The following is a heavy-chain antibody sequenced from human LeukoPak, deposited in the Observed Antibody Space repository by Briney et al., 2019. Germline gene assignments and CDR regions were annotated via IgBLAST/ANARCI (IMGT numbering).Heavy chain of an antibody. D-gene: IGHD2-15*01. CDR1: GFTFSSYA. Sequence: GRSLRLSCAASGFTFSSYAMHWVRQAPGKGLEWVAVISYDGSNKYYADSVKGRFTISRDNSKNTLYLQMNSLRAEDTAVYYCARDRGGYCSGGSCYLLDYWSQGTLVTVSS. V-gene: IGHV3-30-3*01. CDR2: ISYDGSNK. J-gene: IGHJ4*02. CDR3: ARDRGGYCSGGSCYLLDY.